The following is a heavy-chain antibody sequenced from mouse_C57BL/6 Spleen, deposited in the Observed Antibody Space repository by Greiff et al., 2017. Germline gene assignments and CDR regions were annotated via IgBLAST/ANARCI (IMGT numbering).Heavy chain of an antibody. CDR2: INPNNGGT. CDR3: ESRVYAMDY. J-gene: IGHJ4*01. CDR1: GYTFTDYN. V-gene: IGHV1-18*01. Sequence: VQLQQSGPELVKPGASVKIPCKASGYTFTDYNMDWVKQSHGKSLECIGDINPNNGGTIYNRKFKGKATLTVVKSSSTAYMARRGLTSEDTAVYYCESRVYAMDYWGQGTSVTVSS.